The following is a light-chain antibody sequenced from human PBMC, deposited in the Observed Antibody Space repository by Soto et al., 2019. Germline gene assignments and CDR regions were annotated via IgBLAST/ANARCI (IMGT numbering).Light chain of an antibody. Sequence: DLQMTQSPSTLSASVGDRVTITCRASQSIGSWLAWYQQKPGKAPKLLIYKASSLESGVPSRFSGSGSGTEFTLTISSLQPDDFASYYCQQYGSISPWTFGQGTKVEIK. V-gene: IGKV1-5*03. CDR1: QSIGSW. CDR3: QQYGSISPWT. J-gene: IGKJ1*01. CDR2: KAS.